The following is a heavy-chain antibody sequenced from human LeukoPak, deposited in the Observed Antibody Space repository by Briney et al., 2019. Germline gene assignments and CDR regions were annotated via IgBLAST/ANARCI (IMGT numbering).Heavy chain of an antibody. D-gene: IGHD2-2*01. CDR3: ARIPNCSSTSCYHDAFDI. CDR1: GGSISSYY. J-gene: IGHJ3*02. CDR2: IYYSGST. Sequence: SETLSLTCTVSGGSISSYYWSWIRQPPGKGLEWIGYIYYSGSTNCNPSLKSRVTISVDTSKNQFSLKLSSVTAADTAVYYCARIPNCSSTSCYHDAFDIWGQGTMVTVSS. V-gene: IGHV4-59*01.